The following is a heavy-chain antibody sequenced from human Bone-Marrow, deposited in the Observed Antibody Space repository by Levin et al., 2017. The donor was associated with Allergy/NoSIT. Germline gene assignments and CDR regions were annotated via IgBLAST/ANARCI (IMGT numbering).Heavy chain of an antibody. V-gene: IGHV3-30*18. CDR1: AFDFGPYG. D-gene: IGHD3-16*01. J-gene: IGHJ3*01. CDR2: ITSGGHNT. CDR3: AKDRRGRAFFGDLDF. Sequence: GGSLRLSCTDTAFDFGPYGMHWVRQAPGKGLEWLTAITSGGHNTYYLDSVKGRFTISRDNSRNTLYLDMNTLTEDDTAVYFCAKDRRGRAFFGDLDFWGQGTKVIVSS.